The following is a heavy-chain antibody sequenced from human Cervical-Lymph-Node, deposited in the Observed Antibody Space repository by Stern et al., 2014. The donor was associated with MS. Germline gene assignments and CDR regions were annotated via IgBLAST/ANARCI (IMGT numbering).Heavy chain of an antibody. Sequence: QVQLVQSGAEVKKPGSSVKVSCKASGGIFSTHTISWVRQAPGQGLEWLGRLTPKLGIVNRIQDLGHRLTFNADRSTRTVFMELRSLTSADTAVYFCASGKYSFGSGQESWGQGTLVIVSS. CDR2: LTPKLGIV. D-gene: IGHD3-10*01. CDR3: ASGKYSFGSGQES. V-gene: IGHV1-69*02. J-gene: IGHJ4*02. CDR1: GGIFSTHT.